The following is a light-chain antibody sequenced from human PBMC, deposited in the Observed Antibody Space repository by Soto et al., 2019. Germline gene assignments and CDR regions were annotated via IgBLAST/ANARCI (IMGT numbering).Light chain of an antibody. CDR2: GAS. CDR1: QSVSGN. CDR3: QQYNNWPLS. J-gene: IGKJ1*01. Sequence: EIVMTQSPATLSVSPGERATLSCRASQSVSGNFAWYQQKPGQAPRLLIHGASTRATGIPARFSGSGSGTEFTLTISSLQSEDFAVYYCQQYNNWPLSFGQGTKVEIK. V-gene: IGKV3-15*01.